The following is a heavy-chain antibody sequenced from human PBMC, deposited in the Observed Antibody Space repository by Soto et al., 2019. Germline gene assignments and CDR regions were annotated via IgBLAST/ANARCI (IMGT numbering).Heavy chain of an antibody. CDR2: IYYTGNT. Sequence: PSETLSLTCTVSGDSISAYSWGWVRQPPGKGLEWIGNIYYTGNTYYNPSLKSRVTISVGTSKNHFSLRVSSVTATDTAVYYCARHAYGDYRHLTYWGQGILVTVSS. V-gene: IGHV4-39*02. D-gene: IGHD4-17*01. CDR1: GDSISAYS. CDR3: ARHAYGDYRHLTY. J-gene: IGHJ4*02.